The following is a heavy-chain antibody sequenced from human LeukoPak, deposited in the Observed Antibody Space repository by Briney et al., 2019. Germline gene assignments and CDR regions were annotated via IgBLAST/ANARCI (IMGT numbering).Heavy chain of an antibody. CDR2: INWNGGST. D-gene: IGHD2-2*01. J-gene: IGHJ4*02. CDR3: ARVAVPAAINYYFDY. V-gene: IGHV3-20*03. Sequence: WIRQPPGKGLEWVSGINWNGGSTGYADSVKGRFTISRDNAKNSLYLQMNSLRAEDTALYYCARVAVPAAINYYFDYWGQGTLVTVSS.